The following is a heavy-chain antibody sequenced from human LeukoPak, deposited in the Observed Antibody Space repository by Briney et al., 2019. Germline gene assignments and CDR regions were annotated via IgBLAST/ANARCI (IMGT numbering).Heavy chain of an antibody. CDR2: IYSSGTT. CDR1: GGSISSYY. CDR3: ARNYYYDSSGYYRSAFDI. J-gene: IGHJ3*02. V-gene: IGHV4-4*07. Sequence: SETLSLTCTVSGGSISSYYWTWMRQPAGKGLEWIGRIYSSGTTTYNPSLKSRVTISVDTSKNQFSLKLSSVTAADTAVYYCARNYYYDSSGYYRSAFDIWGQGTMVTVSS. D-gene: IGHD3-22*01.